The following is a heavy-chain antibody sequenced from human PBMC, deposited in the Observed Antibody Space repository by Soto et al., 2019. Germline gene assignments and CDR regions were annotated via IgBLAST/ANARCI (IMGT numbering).Heavy chain of an antibody. D-gene: IGHD6-6*01. CDR2: ISSSSSYI. CDR3: ARPRYKVSSSSSPFGI. J-gene: IGHJ3*02. Sequence: SLRLSCAASGFTFSSYSMNWVRQAPGKGLEWVSSISSSSSYIYYADSVKGRFTISRDNAKNSLYLQMNSLRAEDTAVYYCARPRYKVSSSSSPFGIWGQGTMVTVSS. V-gene: IGHV3-21*01. CDR1: GFTFSSYS.